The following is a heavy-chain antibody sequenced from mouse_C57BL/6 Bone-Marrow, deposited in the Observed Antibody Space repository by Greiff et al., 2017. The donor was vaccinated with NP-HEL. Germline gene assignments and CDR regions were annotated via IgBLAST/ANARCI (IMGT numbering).Heavy chain of an antibody. D-gene: IGHD1-1*01. V-gene: IGHV1-85*01. CDR3: ARSYPYGSIPFAY. Sequence: VQLQQSGPELVKPGASVKLSCKASGYTFTSYAINWVKQRPGQGLEWIGWIYPRDGSTKYNEKFKGKATLTVDTSSSTAYMELHSLTSEDSAVYFCARSYPYGSIPFAYWGQGTLVTVSA. CDR2: IYPRDGST. CDR1: GYTFTSYA. J-gene: IGHJ3*01.